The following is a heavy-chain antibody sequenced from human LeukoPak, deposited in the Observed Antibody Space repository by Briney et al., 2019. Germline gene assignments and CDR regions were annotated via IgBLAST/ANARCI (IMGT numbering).Heavy chain of an antibody. D-gene: IGHD2-15*01. CDR2: ISTGGSTM. V-gene: IGHV3-48*01. CDR3: IKEAGYCSGGGCYRWFDS. J-gene: IGHJ5*01. CDR1: GFTFRSYS. Sequence: PGGSLTLSCRASGFTFRSYSMSWVRQAPGKGLEWISYISTGGSTMYYADSVKGRFTIARDDAQNSLSLQMNSLRADDTAVYYCIKEAGYCSGGGCYRWFDSRGQGTLVTVSS.